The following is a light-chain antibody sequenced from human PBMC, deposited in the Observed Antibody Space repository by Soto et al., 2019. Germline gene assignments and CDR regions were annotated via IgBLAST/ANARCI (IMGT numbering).Light chain of an antibody. V-gene: IGLV1-36*01. J-gene: IGLJ2*01. Sequence: QSVLTQPSSVSEAPGQRVTISCSGSTSNIGNNTVNWYQQLPGSAPKLLVFYDDVLPAGVSDRFSGSKSGTSASLAISGLQSEDEADYYCATWDDSLNAPVFGGGTKLTVL. CDR2: YDD. CDR3: ATWDDSLNAPV. CDR1: TSNIGNNT.